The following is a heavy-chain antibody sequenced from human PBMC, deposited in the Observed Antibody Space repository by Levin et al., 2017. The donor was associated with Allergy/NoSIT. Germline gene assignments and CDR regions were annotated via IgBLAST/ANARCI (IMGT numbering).Heavy chain of an antibody. D-gene: IGHD1-26*01. CDR2: ISSGRST. V-gene: IGHV4-39*01. CDR3: ATGPSGFDY. CDR1: GGSIRGGSYS. Sequence: SETLSLTCNVSGGSIRGGSYSWGWIRQPPEKGLEWIGTISSGRSTYYNPSFNSRLTISLDTSKNLFSLKLDSLTAADTAVYYCATGPSGFDYWDQGTLVTVSS. J-gene: IGHJ4*02.